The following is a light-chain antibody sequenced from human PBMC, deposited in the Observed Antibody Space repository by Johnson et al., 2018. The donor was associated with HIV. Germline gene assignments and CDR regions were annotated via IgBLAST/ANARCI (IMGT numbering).Light chain of an antibody. V-gene: IGLV1-51*02. Sequence: QSVLTQPPSVSAAPGQKVTISCSGSSSNIGNNYVSWYQQLPGTAPKLLIYEKNKRPSGIPDRFSASKSGTSATLDITGLQTGDEADYYCGTWDSSLSAYVFGTGTKGTVL. CDR1: SSNIGNNY. CDR3: GTWDSSLSAYV. CDR2: EKN. J-gene: IGLJ1*01.